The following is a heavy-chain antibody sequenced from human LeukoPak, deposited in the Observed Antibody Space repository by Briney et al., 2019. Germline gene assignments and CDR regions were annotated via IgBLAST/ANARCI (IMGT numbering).Heavy chain of an antibody. D-gene: IGHD3-22*01. V-gene: IGHV3-7*01. CDR2: IKQDGSEK. CDR1: GFTFSSYW. J-gene: IGHJ4*02. CDR3: ARDRLLPTFDY. Sequence: PGGSLRLSCAASGFTFSSYWMSWVRQAPGKGLEGVANIKQDGSEKYYVDSVKGRFTISRDNAKNSLYLQMNSLRAEDTAVYYCARDRLLPTFDYWGQGTLVTVSS.